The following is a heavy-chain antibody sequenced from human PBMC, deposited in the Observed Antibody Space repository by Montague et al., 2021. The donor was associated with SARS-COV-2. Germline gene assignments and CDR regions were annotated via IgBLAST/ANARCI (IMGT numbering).Heavy chain of an antibody. CDR2: NYYSGST. CDR3: SGVQIVVVTAMRYFDL. D-gene: IGHD2-21*02. Sequence: TLSLTCTVSGGSISSGDYYWSCIRPHPGKRLEWIGNNYYSGSTYYNPSLKRRATISVDTSKNQFSVKLRSVTAADAAVYYCSGVQIVVVTAMRYFDLWGRGTLVTVSS. J-gene: IGHJ2*01. CDR1: GGSISSGDYY. V-gene: IGHV4-31*03.